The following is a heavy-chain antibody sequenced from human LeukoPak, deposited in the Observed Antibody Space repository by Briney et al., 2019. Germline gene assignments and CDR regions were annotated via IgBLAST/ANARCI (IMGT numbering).Heavy chain of an antibody. CDR3: ARAPTSGYDQSGDY. V-gene: IGHV1-2*02. Sequence: ASVKVSCKASGYTLTSYGINWMRQAPGQGLEWMGWINPNSGGTNYAQKFQGRVTMTRDTSISTAYMELSRLRSDDTAVYYCARAPTSGYDQSGDYWGQGTLVTVSS. CDR1: GYTLTSYG. D-gene: IGHD5-12*01. J-gene: IGHJ4*02. CDR2: INPNSGGT.